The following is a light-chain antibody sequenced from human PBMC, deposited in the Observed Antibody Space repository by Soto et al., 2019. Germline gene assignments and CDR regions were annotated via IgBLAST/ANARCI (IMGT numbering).Light chain of an antibody. CDR3: QSYDSSLSGWV. CDR2: YDD. V-gene: IGLV1-36*01. CDR1: NSNIGNNA. J-gene: IGLJ3*02. Sequence: QSVLTQPPSVSGAPRQRVTISCSGSNSNIGNNAVNWYQQLPGKAPKLLIYYDDLLPSGVSDRFSGSKSGTSASLAITGLQAEDEADYYCQSYDSSLSGWVFGGGTKVTVL.